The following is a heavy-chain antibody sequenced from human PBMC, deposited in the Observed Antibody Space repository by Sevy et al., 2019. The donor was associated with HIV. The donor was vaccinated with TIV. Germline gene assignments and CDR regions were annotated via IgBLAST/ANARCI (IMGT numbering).Heavy chain of an antibody. CDR3: AREMSSSRGDLDY. CDR2: MKEDGSER. V-gene: IGHV3-7*03. Sequence: GGSLRLSCAASGFTFSSYWMSWVRQAPGKGLEWVATMKEDGSERNYVDSVKGRFTISRDNAKNSLYLQMNSLRAEDTAVYYCAREMSSSRGDLDYWGQGTLVTVSS. CDR1: GFTFSSYW. D-gene: IGHD6-19*01. J-gene: IGHJ4*02.